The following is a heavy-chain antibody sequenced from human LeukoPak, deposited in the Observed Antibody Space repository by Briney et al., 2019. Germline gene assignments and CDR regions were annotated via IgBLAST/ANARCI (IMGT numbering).Heavy chain of an antibody. J-gene: IGHJ4*02. CDR2: ISSRSSYI. V-gene: IGHV3-21*01. CDR3: ARDRPYGGVGDFDY. D-gene: IGHD3-16*01. CDR1: GFTFSSYS. Sequence: GGSLRLSCAASGFTFSSYSMNWVRQAPGKGLEWVSSISSRSSYISYADSVKGRFTISRDSFKNTLYLQMNSLRAEDTAVYYCARDRPYGGVGDFDYWGQGTLVTVSS.